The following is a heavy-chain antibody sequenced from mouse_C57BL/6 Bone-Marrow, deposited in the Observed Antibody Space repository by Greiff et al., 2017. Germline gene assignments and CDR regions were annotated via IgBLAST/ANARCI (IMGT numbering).Heavy chain of an antibody. D-gene: IGHD1-1*01. V-gene: IGHV1-81*01. J-gene: IGHJ3*01. CDR3: ARGVYYGSSYGAY. CDR2: IYPRSGNT. CDR1: GYTFTSYG. Sequence: QVQLQQSGAELARPGASVKLSCKASGYTFTSYGISWVKQRTGQGLEWIGEIYPRSGNTYYNEKFKGKATLTADKSSSTAYMELRSLTSEDSAVXFCARGVYYGSSYGAYWGQGTLVTVSA.